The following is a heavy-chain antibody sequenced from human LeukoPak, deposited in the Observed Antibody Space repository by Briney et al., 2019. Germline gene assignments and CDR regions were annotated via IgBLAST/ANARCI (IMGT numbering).Heavy chain of an antibody. J-gene: IGHJ3*02. CDR1: GGTFSSYA. CDR2: IIPIFGTA. V-gene: IGHV1-69*13. CDR3: AGAKIPAVEYVGFLEWLPDAFDI. Sequence: SVKVSCKASGGTFSSYAISWVRQAPGQGLEWMGGIIPIFGTANYAQKLQGRVTITADESTSTAYMELSSLRSEDTAVYYCAGAKIPAVEYVGFLEWLPDAFDIWGQGTMVTVSS. D-gene: IGHD3-3*01.